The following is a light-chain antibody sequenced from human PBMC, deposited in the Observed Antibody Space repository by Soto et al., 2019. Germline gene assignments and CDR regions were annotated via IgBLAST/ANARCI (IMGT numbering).Light chain of an antibody. CDR3: SSYTSSRTLV. V-gene: IGLV2-14*01. Sequence: QSVLAQPASVSGSPGQSITISCTGTSRDIGGHNYVSWYQQYPGTAPKLMIYEVTDRPSGVSNRFSGSKSGNTASLTISGLQADDEAEYYCSSYTSSRTLVFGTGTKVT. J-gene: IGLJ1*01. CDR1: SRDIGGHNY. CDR2: EVT.